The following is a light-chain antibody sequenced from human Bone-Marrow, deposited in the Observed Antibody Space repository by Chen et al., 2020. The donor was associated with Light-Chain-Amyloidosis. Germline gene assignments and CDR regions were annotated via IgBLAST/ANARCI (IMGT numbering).Light chain of an antibody. CDR2: EVN. Sequence: QSALTHPASVSGSPGQSITISCTRTGSPVGNYKSVSWSQQHPGEAPKLLLYEVNNRPSGVSGRFSGSKSGNTAPLTISGLQSEDEADYYCTSYTSSTTWVFGGGTRLTVL. CDR1: GSPVGNYKS. CDR3: TSYTSSTTWV. V-gene: IGLV2-14*01. J-gene: IGLJ3*02.